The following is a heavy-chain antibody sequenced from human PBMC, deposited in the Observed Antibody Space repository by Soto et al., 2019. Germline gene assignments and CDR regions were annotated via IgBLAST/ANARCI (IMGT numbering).Heavy chain of an antibody. J-gene: IGHJ6*02. CDR1: GFTFSSYG. CDR3: AKDSGPSSSWPYYYGMDV. D-gene: IGHD6-13*01. Sequence: GGSLRLSCAASGFTFSSYGMHWVRQAPGKGLEWVAVISYDGSNKYYADSVKGRFTISRDNSKNTLYLQMNSLRAEDTAVYYCAKDSGPSSSWPYYYGMDVWGQGTTVTVSS. CDR2: ISYDGSNK. V-gene: IGHV3-30*18.